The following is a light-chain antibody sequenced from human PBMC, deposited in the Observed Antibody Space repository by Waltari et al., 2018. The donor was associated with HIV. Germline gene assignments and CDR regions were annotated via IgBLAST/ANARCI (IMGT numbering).Light chain of an antibody. CDR2: EVT. CDR1: SSDIGGYNY. CDR3: SSFAPTNKFYVL. J-gene: IGLJ2*01. V-gene: IGLV2-8*01. Sequence: QSTLTHPPSASGSPGQSVTISCTGTSSDIGGYNYVSWYQQHPGKAPKLSMTEVTKRSSGVPDRFSDSKSGNTASLTVSGLQADDEARYYCSSFAPTNKFYVLFGGGTTLTVL.